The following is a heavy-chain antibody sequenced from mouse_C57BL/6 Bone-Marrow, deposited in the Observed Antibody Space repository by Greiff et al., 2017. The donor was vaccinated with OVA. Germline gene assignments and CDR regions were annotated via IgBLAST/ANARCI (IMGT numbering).Heavy chain of an antibody. CDR1: GFSFNTYA. J-gene: IGHJ3*01. D-gene: IGHD2-5*01. V-gene: IGHV10-1*01. CDR3: GYSNHFAY. CDR2: ISSKSNNYAT. Sequence: EVQLVESGGGLVQPTGSLTLSCAASGFSFNTYAMNWVRPAPGKGLEWVARISSKSNNYATYYADSVKDRFTISRDESESMLYLQMNNLKTEDTAMYYCGYSNHFAYWGQGTLVTVSA.